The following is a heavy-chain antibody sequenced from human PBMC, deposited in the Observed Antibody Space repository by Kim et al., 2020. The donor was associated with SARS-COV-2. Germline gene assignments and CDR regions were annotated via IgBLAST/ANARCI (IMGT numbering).Heavy chain of an antibody. CDR3: AILSSSGYYTFDY. D-gene: IGHD3-22*01. J-gene: IGHJ4*02. CDR1: GGSISSYY. Sequence: SETLSLTCTVSGGSISSYYWSWIRQPPGKGLEWIGYIYYSGSTNYNTSLKSRVTISVDTSKNQFSLKLSSVTAADTAVYYCAILSSSGYYTFDYWGQGTLVTVSS. CDR2: IYYSGST. V-gene: IGHV4-59*13.